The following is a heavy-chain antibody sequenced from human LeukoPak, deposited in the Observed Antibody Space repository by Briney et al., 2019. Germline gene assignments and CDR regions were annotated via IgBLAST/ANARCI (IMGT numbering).Heavy chain of an antibody. V-gene: IGHV3-30*02. J-gene: IGHJ5*02. CDR1: GFTFSSYA. Sequence: GGSLRLSCAASGFTFSSYAMHWVRQAPGKGLEWVAFIRYDGSNKYYADSVKGRFTISRDNSKNTLYLQMNSLRAEDTAVYYCAKIIPNEIVGASWFDPWGQGTLVTVSS. D-gene: IGHD1-26*01. CDR3: AKIIPNEIVGASWFDP. CDR2: IRYDGSNK.